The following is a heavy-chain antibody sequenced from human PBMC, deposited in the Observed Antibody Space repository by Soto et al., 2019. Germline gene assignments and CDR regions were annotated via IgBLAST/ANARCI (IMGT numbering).Heavy chain of an antibody. Sequence: GASVKVSCKASGYTFSSYAIHWVRQAPGQRHEWMGWINAGNGNTKYSQKFQGRVTITRDTSASTAYTELSSLRSEDTAIYYCARHYCSGGSCLNYYYYMDVWGKGTMVTVSS. CDR3: ARHYCSGGSCLNYYYYMDV. CDR1: GYTFSSYA. V-gene: IGHV1-3*01. D-gene: IGHD2-15*01. CDR2: INAGNGNT. J-gene: IGHJ6*03.